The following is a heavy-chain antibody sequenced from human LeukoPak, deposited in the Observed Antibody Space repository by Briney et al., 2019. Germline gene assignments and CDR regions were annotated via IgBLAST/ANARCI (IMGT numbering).Heavy chain of an antibody. CDR2: LPPDELDI. J-gene: IGHJ4*02. V-gene: IGHV3-74*01. CDR3: AKGGSYPTSIDY. CDR1: GFTFTNYW. D-gene: IGHD1-26*01. Sequence: GGSLRLSCAASGFTFTNYWMHWVRQAPGMGLVWVSRLPPDELDIIYADSVKGRFTVSRDNAKNTVYLQMNSLRAEDTAVYYCAKGGSYPTSIDYWGQGTLVTVSS.